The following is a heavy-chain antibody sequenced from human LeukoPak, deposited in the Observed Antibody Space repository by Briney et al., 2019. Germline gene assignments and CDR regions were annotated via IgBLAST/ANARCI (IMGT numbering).Heavy chain of an antibody. Sequence: PGGCLRLSCAASGFTFDDYAMHWVRQAPGKGLEWVSGISWNSGSIGYADSVKGRFTISRDNAKNSLYLQMNSLRAEDTALYYCAKGRYYDILTGYCDYWGQGTLVTVSS. V-gene: IGHV3-9*01. D-gene: IGHD3-9*01. J-gene: IGHJ4*02. CDR3: AKGRYYDILTGYCDY. CDR2: ISWNSGSI. CDR1: GFTFDDYA.